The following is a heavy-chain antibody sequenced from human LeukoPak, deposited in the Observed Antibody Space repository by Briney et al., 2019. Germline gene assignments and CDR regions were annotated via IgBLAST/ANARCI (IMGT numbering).Heavy chain of an antibody. J-gene: IGHJ3*01. CDR1: GGSLSGHY. CDR3: ARLLDNDISGDPDTFDV. Sequence: LETLSLTCTVSGGSLSGHYWSWIQQPPGKRLEWIGYVSYTGRTEYNPSLQSRVTISIDTSKSQFSLKLTSVTSADTAVYSCARLLDNDISGDPDTFDVWGQGTTVIVSS. V-gene: IGHV4-59*11. CDR2: VSYTGRT. D-gene: IGHD3-22*01.